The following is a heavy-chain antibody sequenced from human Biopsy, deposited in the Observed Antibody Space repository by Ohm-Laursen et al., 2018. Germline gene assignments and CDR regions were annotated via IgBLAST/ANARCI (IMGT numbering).Heavy chain of an antibody. Sequence: LRLSCTASGFTFSTYWMTWVRQAPGKGLEWVANIKRDGSQSNHADSVKGRFTISRDNAKNSLYLQMNSLRAEDTAVYYCTRDTTYCAGTTYYDALDVWGQGTTVTVSS. CDR3: TRDTTYCAGTTYYDALDV. J-gene: IGHJ3*01. V-gene: IGHV3-7*01. CDR2: IKRDGSQS. D-gene: IGHD6-13*01. CDR1: GFTFSTYW.